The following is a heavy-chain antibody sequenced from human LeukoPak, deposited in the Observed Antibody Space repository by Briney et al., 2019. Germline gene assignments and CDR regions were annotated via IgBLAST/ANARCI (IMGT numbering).Heavy chain of an antibody. V-gene: IGHV3-30*03. CDR3: AAGLKELGY. Sequence: PGRSLRLSCAASGFTFSSYGMHWVRQAPGKGLEWVAVISYDGSNKYYADSVEGRFTISRDNSKNTLYLQMNSLRAEDTAVYYCAAGLKELGYWGQGTLVTVSS. D-gene: IGHD1-26*01. CDR1: GFTFSSYG. J-gene: IGHJ4*02. CDR2: ISYDGSNK.